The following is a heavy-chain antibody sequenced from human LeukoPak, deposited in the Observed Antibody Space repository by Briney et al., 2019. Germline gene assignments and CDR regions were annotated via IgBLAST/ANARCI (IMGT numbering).Heavy chain of an antibody. CDR1: GFTFSSYA. CDR2: ISGSGGST. V-gene: IGHV3-23*01. Sequence: GGSLRLSCAASGFTFSSYAMSWVRQAPGKGLEWVSAISGSGGSTYCADSVKGRFTISRDNSKNTLYLQMNSLRAEDTAVYYCAKAGSIAVAGIPEDYWGQGTLVTVSS. D-gene: IGHD6-19*01. CDR3: AKAGSIAVAGIPEDY. J-gene: IGHJ4*02.